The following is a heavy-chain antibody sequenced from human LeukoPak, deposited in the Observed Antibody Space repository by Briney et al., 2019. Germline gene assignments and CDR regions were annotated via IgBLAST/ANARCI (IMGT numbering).Heavy chain of an antibody. CDR1: GGSISSGSYY. CDR2: IYTSGST. CDR3: ARGFYYYYMDV. J-gene: IGHJ6*03. V-gene: IGHV4-61*02. Sequence: SETLSLTCTVSGGSISSGSYYWSWIRQPAGKGLEWIVRIYTSGSTNYNPSLKSRVTISVDTSKNQFSLKLSSVTAADTAVYYCARGFYYYYMDVWGKGTTVTVSS.